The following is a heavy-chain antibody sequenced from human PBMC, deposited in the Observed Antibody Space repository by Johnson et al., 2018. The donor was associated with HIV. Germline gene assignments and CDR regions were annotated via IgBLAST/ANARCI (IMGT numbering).Heavy chain of an antibody. Sequence: VQLVESGGGLIQPGGSLRLSFAASGFTVSSNYMSWVRQAPGKGLEWVSVIYSGGTTYYADSVKGRFTISRDNAKNSLYLQMNSLRAEDTAVYYCARQLKYYYDSSGYYYLSSAAFDIWGQGTMVTVSS. J-gene: IGHJ3*02. CDR3: ARQLKYYYDSSGYYYLSSAAFDI. CDR1: GFTVSSNY. CDR2: IYSGGTT. V-gene: IGHV3-66*03. D-gene: IGHD3-22*01.